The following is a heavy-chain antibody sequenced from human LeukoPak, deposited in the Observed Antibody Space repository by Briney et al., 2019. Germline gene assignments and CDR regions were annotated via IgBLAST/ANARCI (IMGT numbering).Heavy chain of an antibody. J-gene: IGHJ4*02. D-gene: IGHD3-22*01. CDR2: INNDGSST. V-gene: IGHV3-74*01. CDR1: GFTFSSYW. Sequence: GGSLRLSCAASGFTFSSYWMHWVRQTPGKGLVWVSRINNDGSSTSYEDSVKGRFTISRDNAKDTLYLQMNSLRAEDTAVYYCARGLYSDSSDYFPNWGQGTLVTVSS. CDR3: ARGLYSDSSDYFPN.